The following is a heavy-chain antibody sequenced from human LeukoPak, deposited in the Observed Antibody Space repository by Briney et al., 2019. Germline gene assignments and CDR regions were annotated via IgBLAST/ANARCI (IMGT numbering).Heavy chain of an antibody. D-gene: IGHD5-24*01. V-gene: IGHV4-34*01. CDR3: AGGSYRDGYNGAFDI. CDR2: INHSGST. CDR1: GGPFSGYY. J-gene: IGHJ3*02. Sequence: SETLSLTCAVYGGPFSGYYWSWIRQPPGKGLEWIGEINHSGSTNYNPSLKSRVTISVDTSKNQFSLKLSSVTAADTAVYYCAGGSYRDGYNGAFDIWGQGTMVTVSS.